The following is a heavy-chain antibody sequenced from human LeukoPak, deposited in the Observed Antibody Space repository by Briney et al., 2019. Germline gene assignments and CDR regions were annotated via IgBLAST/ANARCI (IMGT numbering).Heavy chain of an antibody. CDR3: ARGGTYSSGWNY. D-gene: IGHD6-19*01. J-gene: IGHJ4*02. CDR1: GFTFSSYA. Sequence: GRSLRLSCAASGFTFSSYAMRWVRQAPGKGLEWVAVISYDGRSKYYADSVKGRFTISRDNSKNTLYLQMNSLRAEDTAYYYCARGGTYSSGWNYWGQGALVTVSS. CDR2: ISYDGRSK. V-gene: IGHV3-30*04.